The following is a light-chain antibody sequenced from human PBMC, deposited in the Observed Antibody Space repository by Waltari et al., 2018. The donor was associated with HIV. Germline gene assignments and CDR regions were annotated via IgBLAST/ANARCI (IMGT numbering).Light chain of an antibody. J-gene: IGKJ1*01. V-gene: IGKV3-15*01. CDR3: HQYSNRPPWT. CDR1: HSVGIN. Sequence: EMVVTQSPATVSVSLGERATLSCRASHSVGINLAWYQQKPGPAPRLLIYGASTRATDLPRRFSVSGSETDFTLTISSLQSEDSAVYFCHQYSNRPPWTFGQGTKVEI. CDR2: GAS.